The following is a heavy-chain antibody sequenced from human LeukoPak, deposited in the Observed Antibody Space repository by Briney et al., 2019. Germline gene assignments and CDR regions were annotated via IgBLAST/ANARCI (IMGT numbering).Heavy chain of an antibody. CDR2: IKQDGSEK. D-gene: IGHD5-24*01. Sequence: PGGSLRLSCAASGFTFSSYWMSWVRQAPGKGLEWVANIKQDGSEKYFVDSVRGRFTISRDNAKNLLHLQMNTLRAEDTAVYYCARERDGRFFDYWGQGTLVTVSS. CDR3: ARERDGRFFDY. V-gene: IGHV3-7*01. CDR1: GFTFSSYW. J-gene: IGHJ4*02.